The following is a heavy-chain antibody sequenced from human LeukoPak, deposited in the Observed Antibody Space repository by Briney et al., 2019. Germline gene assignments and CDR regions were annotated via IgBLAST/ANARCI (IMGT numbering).Heavy chain of an antibody. CDR1: GGTFSSYA. Sequence: PGASVKVSCKASGGTFSSYAISWVRQAPGQGLEWMGGIIPIFGTANYAQKFQGRVTITTDESTSTAYMELSSLRSEDTAVYYCARTLGYCSSTSCYFDYWGQGTLVTVSS. CDR2: IIPIFGTA. D-gene: IGHD2-2*01. V-gene: IGHV1-69*05. J-gene: IGHJ4*02. CDR3: ARTLGYCSSTSCYFDY.